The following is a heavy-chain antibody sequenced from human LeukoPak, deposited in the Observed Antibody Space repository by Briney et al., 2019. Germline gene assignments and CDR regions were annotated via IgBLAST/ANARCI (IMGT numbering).Heavy chain of an antibody. V-gene: IGHV3-74*01. CDR1: GFTFSGSW. CDR2: ISAGGSSF. CDR3: ARGYGSSWFYFDY. Sequence: GGSLTLSCAASGFTFSGSWMHWVRRAPGKGLVWVSRISAGGSSFSYADSVKGRFTISRDNAKNTLYLQMNSLRAEDTAVYHCARGYGSSWFYFDYWGQGTPITVSS. J-gene: IGHJ4*02. D-gene: IGHD6-13*01.